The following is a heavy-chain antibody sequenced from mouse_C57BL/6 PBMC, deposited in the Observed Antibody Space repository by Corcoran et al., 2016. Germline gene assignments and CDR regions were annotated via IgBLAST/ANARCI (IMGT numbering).Heavy chain of an antibody. D-gene: IGHD2-1*01. J-gene: IGHJ4*01. CDR1: GYTFTTYG. CDR3: ARDGNYKDAMDY. CDR2: INTYSGGP. Sequence: QIQLVQSGPELKKPGETVKISCKASGYTFTTYGMSWVKQAPGKGLKWMGWINTYSGGPTYADDFKGRFAFSLETSDSTAYLQSNNLKNEETATDFCARDGNYKDAMDYWGQGTAVTVSS. V-gene: IGHV9-3*01.